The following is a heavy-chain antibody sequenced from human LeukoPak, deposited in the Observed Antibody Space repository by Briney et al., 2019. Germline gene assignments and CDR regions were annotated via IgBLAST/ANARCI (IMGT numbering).Heavy chain of an antibody. CDR2: IYTSGST. J-gene: IGHJ4*02. V-gene: IGHV4-61*02. Sequence: ASETLSLTCTVSGGSISSGSYYWSWIRQPAGKGLEWIGRIYTSGSTNYNPSLKSRVTISVDTSKNQFSLKLSSVTAADTAVYYCAVVGARFDYWGQGTLVTVSS. CDR3: AVVGARFDY. CDR1: GGSISSGSYY. D-gene: IGHD3-16*01.